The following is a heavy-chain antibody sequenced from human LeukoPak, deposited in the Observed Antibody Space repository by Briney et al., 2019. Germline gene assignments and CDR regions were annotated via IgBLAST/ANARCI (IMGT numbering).Heavy chain of an antibody. CDR3: ARCGPFGDGYNDY. V-gene: IGHV3-23*01. J-gene: IGHJ4*02. D-gene: IGHD5-24*01. CDR2: ISGSGGST. CDR1: GFTFSSYA. Sequence: GGSLRLSCAASGFTFSSYAMSWVRQAPGKGLEWVSAISGSGGSTHYADSVKGRFTISRDNSKNTLYLQMNSLRAEDTAVYYCARCGPFGDGYNDYWGQGTLVTVSS.